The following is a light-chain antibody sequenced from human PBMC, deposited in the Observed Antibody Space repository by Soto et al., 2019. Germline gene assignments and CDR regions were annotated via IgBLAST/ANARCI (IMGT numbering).Light chain of an antibody. CDR3: QQYGSFPIT. CDR1: QSVSSNY. V-gene: IGKV3D-20*01. J-gene: IGKJ5*01. CDR2: DAS. Sequence: ENVLTQSPATLSLSPGERATLSCGASQSVSSNYLAWYQQIPGLAPRLLIYDASSRATGIPDRFSGSGSGTDFTLTISRLEPEDFAVYYCQQYGSFPITFGQGTRLEIK.